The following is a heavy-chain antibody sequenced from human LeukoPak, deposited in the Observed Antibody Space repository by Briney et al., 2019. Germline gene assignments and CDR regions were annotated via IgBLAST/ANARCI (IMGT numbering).Heavy chain of an antibody. CDR1: GGSISSGDYY. D-gene: IGHD3-16*01. V-gene: IGHV4-61*08. J-gene: IGHJ3*02. Sequence: SETLSLTCTVSGGSISSGDYYWSWIRQPPGKGLEWIGYIYYSGSTNYNPSLKSRVTISVDTSKNQFSLKLSSVTAADTAVYYCAREDVRDYALDIWGQGTMVTVSS. CDR2: IYYSGST. CDR3: AREDVRDYALDI.